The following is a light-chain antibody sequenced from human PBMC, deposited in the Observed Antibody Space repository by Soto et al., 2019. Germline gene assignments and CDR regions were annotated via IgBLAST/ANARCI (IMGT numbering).Light chain of an antibody. CDR3: ASCDDNLNGWV. CDR1: ISNVGTNT. Sequence: QSVLAQPPSASGTPGQRVTISCSGSISNVGTNTVNWYQQFPETAPRFLISSNNQRPSGVPDRFSGSKSGTSASLAISELQSEDEADYYCASCDDNLNGWVFGGGTKVTVL. V-gene: IGLV1-44*01. CDR2: SNN. J-gene: IGLJ3*02.